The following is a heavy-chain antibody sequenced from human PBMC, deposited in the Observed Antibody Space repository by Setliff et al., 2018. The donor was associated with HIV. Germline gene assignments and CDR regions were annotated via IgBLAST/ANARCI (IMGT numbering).Heavy chain of an antibody. CDR3: ARGRGNDYGDYSYYYYMDV. J-gene: IGHJ6*03. CDR2: INPGNGNT. Sequence: ASVKVSCKASGYTFATYAVLWVRQAPGQRLESMGWINPGNGNTKYSQKFQGRVTISMDASATTLYMELSSLRSEDTAVYYCARGRGNDYGDYSYYYYMDVWGKGITVTVSS. D-gene: IGHD4-17*01. CDR1: GYTFATYA. V-gene: IGHV1-3*01.